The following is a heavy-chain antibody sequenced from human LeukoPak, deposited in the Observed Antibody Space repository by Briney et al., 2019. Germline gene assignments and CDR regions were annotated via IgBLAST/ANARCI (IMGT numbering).Heavy chain of an antibody. V-gene: IGHV3-23*01. Sequence: GGSLRLSCAASGFTFSSYAMSWVRQVPGKGLEWVSAISGSGGSTYYADSVKGRFTISRDNSKNTLFLQMNSLRAEDTAVYYCAKDDSFGRNEYWGQGTLVTVSS. CDR1: GFTFSSYA. CDR2: ISGSGGST. J-gene: IGHJ4*02. D-gene: IGHD3-10*01. CDR3: AKDDSFGRNEY.